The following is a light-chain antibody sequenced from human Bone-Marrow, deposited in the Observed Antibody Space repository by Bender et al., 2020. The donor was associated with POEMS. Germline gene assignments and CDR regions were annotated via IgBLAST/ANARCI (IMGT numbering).Light chain of an antibody. CDR3: PAWDTYSVI. J-gene: IGLJ2*01. V-gene: IGLV3-1*01. CDR1: DLGDKY. Sequence: SYEVTQPPSASVSPGQTASITCSGDDLGDKYVAWYQQKPGQSPVLVIYQDTKRPSGISERFSGSNSGNTATLTISGTQAMDEAYYYCPAWDTYSVIFGGGTKLTVL. CDR2: QDT.